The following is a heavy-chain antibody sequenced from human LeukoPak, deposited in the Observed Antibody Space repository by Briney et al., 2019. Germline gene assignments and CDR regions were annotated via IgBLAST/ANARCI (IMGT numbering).Heavy chain of an antibody. CDR3: ARDYYGSVFDQETNTDAFDI. J-gene: IGHJ3*02. V-gene: IGHV3-21*01. CDR1: GFTFSSYS. D-gene: IGHD3-10*01. CDR2: ISSSSSYI. Sequence: PGGSLRLSCAASGFTFSSYSMNWVRQAPGKGLEWVSSISSSSSYIYYADSVKGRFTISRDNAKNSLYLQMNSLRAEDTAVYYCARDYYGSVFDQETNTDAFDIWGQGTMVTVSS.